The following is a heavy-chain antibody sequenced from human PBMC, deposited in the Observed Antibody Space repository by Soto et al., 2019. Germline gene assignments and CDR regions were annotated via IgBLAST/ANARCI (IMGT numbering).Heavy chain of an antibody. V-gene: IGHV1-69*01. J-gene: IGHJ6*02. CDR2: IIPIFGTA. CDR3: ARPNAGNIVVVPAAYYYYYGMDV. CDR1: GGTFSSYA. D-gene: IGHD2-2*01. Sequence: QVQLVQSGAEVKKPGSSVKVSCKASGGTFSSYAISWVRQAPGQGLEWMGGIIPIFGTANYAQKFQGRVTITADESTSTAYMELSSLRSEDTAVYYCARPNAGNIVVVPAAYYYYYGMDVWGQGTTVTVSS.